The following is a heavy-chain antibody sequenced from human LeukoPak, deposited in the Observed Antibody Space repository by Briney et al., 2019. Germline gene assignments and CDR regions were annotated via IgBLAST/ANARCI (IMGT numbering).Heavy chain of an antibody. CDR2: INPNSGGT. V-gene: IGHV1-2*02. CDR1: GYTFTGYY. D-gene: IGHD6-13*01. CDR3: AREDSSSPPALDWDWFDP. Sequence: ASVKVSCKASGYTFTGYYMHWVRQAPGQGLEWMGWINPNSGGTNYAQTFQGRVTMTRDTSISTAYMELSRLRSDDTAVYYCAREDSSSPPALDWDWFDPWGQGTLVTVSS. J-gene: IGHJ5*02.